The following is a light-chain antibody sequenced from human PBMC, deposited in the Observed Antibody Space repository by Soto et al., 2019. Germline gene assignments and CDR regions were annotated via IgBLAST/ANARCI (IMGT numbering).Light chain of an antibody. CDR1: QTVLHSSNNKNF. CDR3: QQYYSTPLT. V-gene: IGKV4-1*01. Sequence: DIVMTQSPDSLAVSLGERATINCKSSQTVLHSSNNKNFLAWYRQKPGQPPKLLLYWASTRETGVPDRFIGSGSGTDFTLTISSLQAEDVAVYYCQQYYSTPLTFGPGTKVDIK. J-gene: IGKJ3*01. CDR2: WAS.